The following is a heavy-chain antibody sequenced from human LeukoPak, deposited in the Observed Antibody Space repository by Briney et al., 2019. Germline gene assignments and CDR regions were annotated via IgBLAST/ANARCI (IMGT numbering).Heavy chain of an antibody. CDR1: GGTLSSYA. V-gene: IGHV1-69*04. CDR2: IIPIFGIA. D-gene: IGHD4-23*01. J-gene: IGHJ5*02. CDR3: ARGEVVTNWFDP. Sequence: SVKVSCKASGGTLSSYAISWVRQAPGQGLEWMGRIIPIFGIANYAQKFQGRVTITADKSTSTAYMELSSLRSEDTAVYYCARGEVVTNWFDPWGQGTLVTVSS.